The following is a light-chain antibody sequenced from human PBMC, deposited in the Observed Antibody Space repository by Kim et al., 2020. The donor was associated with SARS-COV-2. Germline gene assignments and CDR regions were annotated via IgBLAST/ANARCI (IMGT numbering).Light chain of an antibody. Sequence: GQKVTISCSRSSSNIENNYVSWYQQVPGTAPKLLIFDNDERPSGIPDRFSGSKSGTSATLGITGLQTGDEADYYCGTWDSNLSVYVFGTGTKVTVL. CDR1: SSNIENNY. CDR3: GTWDSNLSVYV. J-gene: IGLJ1*01. V-gene: IGLV1-51*01. CDR2: DND.